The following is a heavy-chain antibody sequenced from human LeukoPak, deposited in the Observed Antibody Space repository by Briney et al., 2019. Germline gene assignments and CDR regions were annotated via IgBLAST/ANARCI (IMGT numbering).Heavy chain of an antibody. J-gene: IGHJ5*02. Sequence: ASVKVSCKASGYTFTSYYMHWVRQAPGQGLEWMGIINPSGGSTSYAQKFQGRVTMTRDTSISTAYMELSRLRSDDTAVYYCARGLNWNYVWFDPWGQGTLVTVSS. CDR2: INPSGGST. CDR3: ARGLNWNYVWFDP. CDR1: GYTFTSYY. V-gene: IGHV1-46*01. D-gene: IGHD1-7*01.